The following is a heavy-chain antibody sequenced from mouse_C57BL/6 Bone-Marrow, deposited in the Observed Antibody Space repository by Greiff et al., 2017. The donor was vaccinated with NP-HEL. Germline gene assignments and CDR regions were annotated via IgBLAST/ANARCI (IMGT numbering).Heavy chain of an antibody. J-gene: IGHJ3*01. Sequence: QVHVKQSGAELARPGASVKMSCKASGYTFTSYTMHWVKQRPGQGLEWIGYINPSSGYTKYNQKFKDKATLTADKSSSTAYMQLSSLTSEDSAVYYCARRGHWFAYWGQGTLVTVSA. CDR3: ARRGHWFAY. V-gene: IGHV1-4*01. CDR1: GYTFTSYT. CDR2: INPSSGYT.